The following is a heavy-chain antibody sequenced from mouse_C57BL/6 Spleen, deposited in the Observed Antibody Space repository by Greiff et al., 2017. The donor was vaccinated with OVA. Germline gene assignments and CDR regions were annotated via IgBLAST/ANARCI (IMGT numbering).Heavy chain of an antibody. V-gene: IGHV5-17*01. CDR3: ARKGDGYYGYFDY. CDR1: GFTFSDYG. Sequence: EVKLVESGGGLVKPGGSLKLSCAASGFTFSDYGMHWVRQAPEKGLEWVAYISSGSSTIYYADTVKGRFPISRDNAKKTLFLQRSSLRSEDTAMYYGARKGDGYYGYFDYWGQGTTLTVSS. J-gene: IGHJ2*01. D-gene: IGHD2-3*01. CDR2: ISSGSSTI.